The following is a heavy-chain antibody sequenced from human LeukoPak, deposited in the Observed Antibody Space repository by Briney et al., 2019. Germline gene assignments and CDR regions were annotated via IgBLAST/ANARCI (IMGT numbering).Heavy chain of an antibody. CDR2: MFYSGNT. CDR1: GGSIRNCY. J-gene: IGHJ4*02. D-gene: IGHD6-19*01. Sequence: SETLSLTCTVSGGSIRNCYWNWIRQPPGKRLEWIGDMFYSGNTNYSPSLKSRVTISVDTSKNQFSLSLSSVTTADTAVYYCARGRSSGWTYFDYWGQGTLVTVSS. CDR3: ARGRSSGWTYFDY. V-gene: IGHV4-59*01.